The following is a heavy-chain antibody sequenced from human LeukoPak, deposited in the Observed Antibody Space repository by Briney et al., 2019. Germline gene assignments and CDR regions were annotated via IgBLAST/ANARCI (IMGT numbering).Heavy chain of an antibody. D-gene: IGHD3-22*01. V-gene: IGHV4-31*03. Sequence: SETLSLTCSVSGGSISSGAYYWSWIRQHPGTGLEWIGYIYYSGSTYYNPSLKSRVIISVDTSKNHFSLKLSSVTAADTAVYYCAGEADAVVTDAFDIWGQGTVVTVSS. CDR1: GGSISSGAYY. J-gene: IGHJ3*02. CDR3: AGEADAVVTDAFDI. CDR2: IYYSGST.